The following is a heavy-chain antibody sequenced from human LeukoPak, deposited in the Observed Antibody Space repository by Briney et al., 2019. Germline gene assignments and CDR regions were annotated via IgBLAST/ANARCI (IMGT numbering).Heavy chain of an antibody. D-gene: IGHD1-26*01. CDR2: ISSSSSYI. CDR1: GFTFSSYS. Sequence: GGSLRLSCAASGFTFSSYSMNWVRQAPGKGLEWVSSISSSSSYIYYADSVKGRFTISRDNAKNSLYLQMNSLRAEDTAMYYCATWVVGAVFDYWGQGTLVTVSS. CDR3: ATWVVGAVFDY. V-gene: IGHV3-21*01. J-gene: IGHJ4*02.